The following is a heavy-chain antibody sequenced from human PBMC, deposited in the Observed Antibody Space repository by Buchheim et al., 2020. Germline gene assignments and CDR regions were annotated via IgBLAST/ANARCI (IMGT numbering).Heavy chain of an antibody. CDR2: IENSGETT. CDR1: GFTFSPYA. Sequence: EVHLMESGGGLAQPGGSLRLSCAASGFTFSPYAMNWFRQAPGKGLEWVSSIENSGETTYYEESVKGRFTIPRDNSKNTRYLQMNSLRAGDTAVYYCTKDDYGSYDYWGQGAL. CDR3: TKDDYGSYDY. J-gene: IGHJ4*02. V-gene: IGHV3-23*01. D-gene: IGHD1-26*01.